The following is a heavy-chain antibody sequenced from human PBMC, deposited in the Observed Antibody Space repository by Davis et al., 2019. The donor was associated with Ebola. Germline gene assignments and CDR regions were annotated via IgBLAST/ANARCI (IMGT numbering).Heavy chain of an antibody. D-gene: IGHD4-17*01. V-gene: IGHV3-48*01. CDR3: ARDAEVPMTTVTTGTYFDY. Sequence: PGGSLRLSCAASGFTFSSYSMNWVRQAPGHVLPLFSYISSSSSTIYYADSVKGRFTISRDNAKNSLYLQMNSLRAEDTAVYYCARDAEVPMTTVTTGTYFDYWGQGTLVTVSS. CDR2: ISSSSSTI. J-gene: IGHJ4*02. CDR1: GFTFSSYS.